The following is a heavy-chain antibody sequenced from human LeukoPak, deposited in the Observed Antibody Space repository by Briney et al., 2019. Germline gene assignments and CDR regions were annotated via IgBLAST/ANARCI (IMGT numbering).Heavy chain of an antibody. J-gene: IGHJ1*01. CDR1: GFTFGSYN. V-gene: IGHV3-21*01. D-gene: IGHD3-22*01. CDR2: ISTSSSYI. Sequence: GGALRLSCAASGFTFGSYNMNWVRQAPGKGLEWVSSISTSSSYIYYADSVKGRFTISRDNAKKSLYLQMNSLRAGDTAVYYCARDGGDYYDSSGYPFHHWGQGTLVTVSS. CDR3: ARDGGDYYDSSGYPFHH.